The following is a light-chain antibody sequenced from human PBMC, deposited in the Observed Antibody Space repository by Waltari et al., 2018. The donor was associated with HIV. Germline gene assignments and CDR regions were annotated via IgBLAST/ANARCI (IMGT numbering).Light chain of an antibody. CDR2: GGS. V-gene: IGKV3-20*01. CDR1: QSVSSSD. Sequence: EIVLTQSPGTLSLSLGERGTLSCRASQSVSSSDLVWYQRRHGQTHRLRSYGGSNRATGIPDRFSGSWSGTDFTLTISRLEPEDFVVYYCQQYSNSLITFGQGTRLEIK. CDR3: QQYSNSLIT. J-gene: IGKJ5*01.